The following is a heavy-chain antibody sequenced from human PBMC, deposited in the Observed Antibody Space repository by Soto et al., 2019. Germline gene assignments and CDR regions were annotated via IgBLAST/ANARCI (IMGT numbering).Heavy chain of an antibody. CDR2: IYYSGST. CDR1: GGSISSYY. Sequence: PSETLSLTCTVSGGSISSYYWSWIRQPPGKGLEWIGYIYYSGSTNYNPSLKSRVTISVDTSKNQFSLKLSSVTAADTAVYYCARGGVGATSYNWFDPWGQGTLVTVSS. J-gene: IGHJ5*02. CDR3: ARGGVGATSYNWFDP. D-gene: IGHD1-26*01. V-gene: IGHV4-59*01.